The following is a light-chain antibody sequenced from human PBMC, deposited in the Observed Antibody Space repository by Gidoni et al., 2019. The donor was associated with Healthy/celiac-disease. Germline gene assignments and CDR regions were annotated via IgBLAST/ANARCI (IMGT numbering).Light chain of an antibody. CDR1: SSDVGGYNY. J-gene: IGLJ2*01. CDR3: SSYTSSSTLEGV. V-gene: IGLV2-14*01. Sequence: LTQPASVSGSPGQSINISCTGTSSDVGGYNYVSWYQQHPGKAPKLMIYDVSNRPSGVSNRFSGSKSGNTASLTISGLQAEDEADYYCSSYTSSSTLEGVFGGGTKLTVL. CDR2: DVS.